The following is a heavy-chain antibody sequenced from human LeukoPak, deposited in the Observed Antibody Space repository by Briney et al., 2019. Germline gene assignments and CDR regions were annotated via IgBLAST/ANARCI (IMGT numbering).Heavy chain of an antibody. D-gene: IGHD5-18*01. CDR3: AKDPGYSFLFDF. Sequence: PGGSLRLSCAASGFTFSSYGMSWVRQAPGKGLEWVSAISDSGGSTYNADSVKGRFTISRDNSENTLYLQMNSLRAEDTAVYYCAKDPGYSFLFDFWGQGTLVTVSS. CDR2: ISDSGGST. V-gene: IGHV3-23*01. CDR1: GFTFSSYG. J-gene: IGHJ4*02.